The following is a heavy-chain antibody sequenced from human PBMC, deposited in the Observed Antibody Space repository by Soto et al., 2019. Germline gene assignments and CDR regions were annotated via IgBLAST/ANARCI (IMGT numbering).Heavy chain of an antibody. CDR2: INPNSGST. V-gene: IGHV1-2*04. Sequence: ASVKVSCKASGYTFTGYYMHWVRQAPGQGLEWMGWINPNSGSTNYAQKFQGWVTMTRDTSISTAYMELSRLRSDDTAVYYCARDLRGYSYEINYYYYGMDVWGQGTTVTVSS. CDR3: ARDLRGYSYEINYYYYGMDV. CDR1: GYTFTGYY. J-gene: IGHJ6*02. D-gene: IGHD5-18*01.